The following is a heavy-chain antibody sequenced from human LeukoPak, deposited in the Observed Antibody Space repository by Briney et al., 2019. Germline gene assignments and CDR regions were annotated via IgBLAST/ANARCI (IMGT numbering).Heavy chain of an antibody. Sequence: GGSLRLSCAASGFTFSSYAMSWVRQAPGKGLEWVSAINGSGGSTYYADSVKGRFTISRDNSKNTLYLQMNSLRAEDTAVYYCAKGGYCSGGSCYSLDAFDIWGQGTMVTVSS. CDR1: GFTFSSYA. J-gene: IGHJ3*02. CDR2: INGSGGST. V-gene: IGHV3-23*01. D-gene: IGHD2-15*01. CDR3: AKGGYCSGGSCYSLDAFDI.